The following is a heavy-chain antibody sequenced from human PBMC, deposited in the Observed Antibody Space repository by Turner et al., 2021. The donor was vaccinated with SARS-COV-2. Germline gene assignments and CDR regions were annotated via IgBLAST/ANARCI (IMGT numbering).Heavy chain of an antibody. J-gene: IGHJ4*02. CDR2: ISSSSSYI. Sequence: EVQLVESGGGLVKPGGSLRLSCAASGFTFNSYSMNWVRQAPGKGLEWVSFISSSSSYIYYADSVKGRFTMSRDNAKNSLYLQMNSLRAEDTAVYYCARGLGSKTTVVTPFGYWGQGTLVTVSS. CDR1: GFTFNSYS. V-gene: IGHV3-21*01. D-gene: IGHD4-17*01. CDR3: ARGLGSKTTVVTPFGY.